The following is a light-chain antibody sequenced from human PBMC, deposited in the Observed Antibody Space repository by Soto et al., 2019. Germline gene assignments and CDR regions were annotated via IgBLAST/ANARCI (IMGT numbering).Light chain of an antibody. Sequence: DIQMTQSPSSLSASAGDRVTITCRASQSINSYLNWYQQKPGTAPKLLIHGASSVQSGVPSRFSGSGSGTDVTLTISSLQPEDFATYYCQQSYSTPRTCGQGTKVELK. CDR2: GAS. J-gene: IGKJ1*01. CDR1: QSINSY. V-gene: IGKV1-39*01. CDR3: QQSYSTPRT.